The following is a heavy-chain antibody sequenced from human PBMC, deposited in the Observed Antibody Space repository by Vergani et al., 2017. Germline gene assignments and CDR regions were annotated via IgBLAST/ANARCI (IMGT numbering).Heavy chain of an antibody. CDR2: INPNSGGT. Sequence: QVQLVQSGAEVKKPGASVKVSCKASGYTFTDYFMHWVRQAPGQGLELMGWINPNSGGTNYAQKFQGRVTMTRDTSISTAYMELSNLRSDDTAVYYCARVSTSSNRDYFDYWGQGTLVTVSS. D-gene: IGHD6-13*01. CDR1: GYTFTDYF. CDR3: ARVSTSSNRDYFDY. V-gene: IGHV1-2*02. J-gene: IGHJ4*02.